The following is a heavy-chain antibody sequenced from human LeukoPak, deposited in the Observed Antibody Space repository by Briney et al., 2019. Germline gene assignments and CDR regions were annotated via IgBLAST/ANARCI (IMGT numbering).Heavy chain of an antibody. CDR2: IYYSGST. V-gene: IGHV4-59*01. CDR3: ARAGYSSSWYISQAWDWFDA. D-gene: IGHD6-13*01. J-gene: IGHJ5*02. CDR1: GGSISSYY. Sequence: PSETLSLTCTVSGGSISSYYWSWIRQPPGKGLEWIGYIYYSGSTNYNPSLKSRVTISVDTSKNQFSLKLSSVTAADTAVYYCARAGYSSSWYISQAWDWFDAWGQGTLVTVSS.